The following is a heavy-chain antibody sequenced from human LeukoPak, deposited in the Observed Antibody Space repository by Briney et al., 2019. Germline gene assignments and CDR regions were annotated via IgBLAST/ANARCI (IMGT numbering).Heavy chain of an antibody. D-gene: IGHD3-10*01. CDR3: GRHAYGGSPPLS. CDR1: GFTVRNSY. Sequence: GGSLRLSCAASGFTVRNSYMSWVRQAPGKRLEWLAFIYVSGTTFYAASVKGRFTISRDNSKNTVYLQMNNLRAEDTALYYCGRHAYGGSPPLSWGQGALVTVSS. J-gene: IGHJ4*02. CDR2: IYVSGTT. V-gene: IGHV3-66*04.